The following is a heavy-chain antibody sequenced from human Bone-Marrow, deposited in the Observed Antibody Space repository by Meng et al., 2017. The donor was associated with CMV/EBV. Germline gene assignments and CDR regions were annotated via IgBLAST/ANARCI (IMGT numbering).Heavy chain of an antibody. D-gene: IGHD3-22*01. J-gene: IGHJ4*02. CDR2: ISNSGAGT. CDR1: GFTFSSRA. V-gene: IGHV3-23*01. Sequence: GESLKISCVGSGFTFSSRAMTWVRQAPEKGLEWVATISNSGAGTYYADSVKGRFTISRDNAKNSLYLQMNSLRAEDTAVYYCARDPPDSSGYFDYWGQGTLVTVSS. CDR3: ARDPPDSSGYFDY.